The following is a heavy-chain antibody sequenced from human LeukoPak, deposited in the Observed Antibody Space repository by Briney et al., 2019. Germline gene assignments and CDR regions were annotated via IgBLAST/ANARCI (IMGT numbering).Heavy chain of an antibody. Sequence: GASVKLSCTTSGYTFTDYYIHWVRQAPGQGLEWMGWINPNSGGTNYAQKFQGRVTMTRDTSISTAYMELNRLRSDDTAVYYCARDLELWGQGTLVAVSS. CDR2: INPNSGGT. CDR3: ARDLEL. CDR1: GYTFTDYY. V-gene: IGHV1-2*02. J-gene: IGHJ5*02.